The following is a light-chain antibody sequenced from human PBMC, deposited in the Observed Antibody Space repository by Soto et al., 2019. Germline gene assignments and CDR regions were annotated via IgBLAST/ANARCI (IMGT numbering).Light chain of an antibody. V-gene: IGLV4-69*01. CDR2: LNSDGSH. Sequence: QPVLTQSPSASASLGASVKLTCTLSSGHSSYAIAWHQQQPEKGPRYLMKLNSDGSHSKGDGIPDRFSDSSSGAERYLTISSLQSEDEADYYCQTWVTGIYGFGTGTKLTVL. J-gene: IGLJ1*01. CDR1: SGHSSYA. CDR3: QTWVTGIYG.